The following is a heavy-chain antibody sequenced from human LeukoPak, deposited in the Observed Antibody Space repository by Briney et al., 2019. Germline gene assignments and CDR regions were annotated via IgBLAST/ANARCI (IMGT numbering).Heavy chain of an antibody. CDR2: ISSSGSTI. CDR3: ARDRNVVPTTSDY. V-gene: IGHV3-11*01. Sequence: GGSLRLSCAASGFTFSDYYMSWIRQAPGKGLEWVSYISSSGSTIYYADSVKGRFTISRDNAKNSLYLQMNSLRAEDTAVYYCARDRNVVPTTSDYWGEGTLVTVSS. D-gene: IGHD2-2*01. CDR1: GFTFSDYY. J-gene: IGHJ4*02.